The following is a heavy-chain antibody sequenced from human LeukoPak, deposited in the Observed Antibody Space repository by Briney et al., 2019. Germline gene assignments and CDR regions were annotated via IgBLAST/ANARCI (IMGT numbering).Heavy chain of an antibody. Sequence: SETLSLTCTVSGGSIGSSYWSWVRQPPGKGLEWIGYIDNSGSTNYNPSLKSRVTISLDTPKSQFSLKLSSVTAADTAVYYRARAPLYSGGSGWSIYYFYAMDVWGQGTTVTVSS. CDR1: GGSIGSSY. CDR2: IDNSGST. CDR3: ARAPLYSGGSGWSIYYFYAMDV. D-gene: IGHD6-19*01. V-gene: IGHV4-59*01. J-gene: IGHJ6*02.